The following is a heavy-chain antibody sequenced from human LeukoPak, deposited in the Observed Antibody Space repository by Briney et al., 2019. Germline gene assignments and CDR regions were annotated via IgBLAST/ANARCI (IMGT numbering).Heavy chain of an antibody. D-gene: IGHD5-24*01. Sequence: PGGSLRLSCAVSGFIVSSNYMNWVRQAPGKGLEWVSAISGSASSTYHADSVKGRFTISRDNSKNTLYLQMNSLRADDTAVYYCAMKAVPRPRLHDAFDFWGQGTVVSVSS. CDR1: GFIVSSNY. J-gene: IGHJ3*01. V-gene: IGHV3-23*01. CDR2: ISGSASST. CDR3: AMKAVPRPRLHDAFDF.